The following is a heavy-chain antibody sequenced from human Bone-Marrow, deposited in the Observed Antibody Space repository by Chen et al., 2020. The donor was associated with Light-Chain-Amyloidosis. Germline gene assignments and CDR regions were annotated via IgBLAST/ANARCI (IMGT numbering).Heavy chain of an antibody. Sequence: EVQLVESGGGLLQRGGSLRLSCAASGFAFSSSAMSWVRQAPGTGLEWVSTISGSGGSRYYVDSVKGRLTISRENSKNALFLQMNSLRAEDTAVYYCAKDISYDDILPGYPADAFDIWGQGTMVTVSS. CDR1: GFAFSSSA. D-gene: IGHD3-9*01. J-gene: IGHJ3*02. V-gene: IGHV3-23*04. CDR2: ISGSGGSR. CDR3: AKDISYDDILPGYPADAFDI.